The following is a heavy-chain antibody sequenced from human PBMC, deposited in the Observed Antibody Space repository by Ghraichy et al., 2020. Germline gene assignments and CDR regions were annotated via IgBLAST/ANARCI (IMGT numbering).Heavy chain of an antibody. CDR3: TREAAGAADY. D-gene: IGHD6-25*01. J-gene: IGHJ4*02. CDR1: GGSISTTSYH. V-gene: IGHV4-39*02. CDR2: IFYSGNT. Sequence: SQTLSLTCTVSGGSISTTSYHWGWVRQPPGKGLERIGSIFYSGNTYYSPSLQSRVTISVDTSKNRFSLTLSSMTAADTAVYFCTREAAGAADYWGQGTLVTVSS.